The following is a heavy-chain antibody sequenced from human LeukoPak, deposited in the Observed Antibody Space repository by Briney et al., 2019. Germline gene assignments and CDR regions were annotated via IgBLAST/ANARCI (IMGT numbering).Heavy chain of an antibody. Sequence: ASVKVSCKASGYTFTSYGISWVRQAPGQGLEWMGWISAFNGNTNYAQKFQGRVTMTTDTSTSTADMEMRSLKSDDTAVYYCARDTGGPPGTLRDVWGKGTTVTVSS. CDR2: ISAFNGNT. CDR1: GYTFTSYG. CDR3: ARDTGGPPGTLRDV. J-gene: IGHJ6*04. D-gene: IGHD3/OR15-3a*01. V-gene: IGHV1-18*01.